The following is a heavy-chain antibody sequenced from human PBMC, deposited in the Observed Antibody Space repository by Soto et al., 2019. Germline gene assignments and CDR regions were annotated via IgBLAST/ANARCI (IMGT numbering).Heavy chain of an antibody. CDR1: GDSISSYY. J-gene: IGHJ6*02. D-gene: IGHD2-2*01. CDR3: ARDETVVVPAATGYYYYSGMDV. Sequence: SETLSLTCTVSGDSISSYYWSWIRQPAGKGLEWIGRIYTSGSTNYNPSLKSRVTMSVDTSKNQFSLKLSSVTAADTAVYYCARDETVVVPAATGYYYYSGMDVWGQGTPVTASS. CDR2: IYTSGST. V-gene: IGHV4-4*07.